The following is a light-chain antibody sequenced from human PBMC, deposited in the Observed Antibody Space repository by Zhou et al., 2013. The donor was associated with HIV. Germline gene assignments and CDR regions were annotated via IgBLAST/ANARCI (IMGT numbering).Light chain of an antibody. CDR3: QQSYNTLSIT. CDR2: AAS. J-gene: IGKJ5*01. CDR1: QSISSY. V-gene: IGKV1-39*01. Sequence: DIQMTQSPSSLSASVGDRVTITCRASQSISSYVNWYQQKPGKAPKLLIYAASSLQSGVPSRFSGSGSGTDFTLTISSLQPEDFATYYCQQSYNTLSITFGQGTRLEIK.